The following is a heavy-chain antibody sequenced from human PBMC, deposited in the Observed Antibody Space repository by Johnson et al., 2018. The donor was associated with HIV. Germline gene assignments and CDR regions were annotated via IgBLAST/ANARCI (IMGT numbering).Heavy chain of an antibody. V-gene: IGHV3-23*04. J-gene: IGHJ3*02. CDR1: GFTFSSYA. CDR3: VSECFGELFNDAFDI. CDR2: ISGSGGST. Sequence: VQLVESGGGVVQPGRSLRLSCAASGFTFSSYAMSWVRQAPGKGLEWVSAISGSGGSTYYADSVKGRFTISRDNSKNTLYLQMNSLRAEDTAVYYCVSECFGELFNDAFDIWGQGTMVTVSS. D-gene: IGHD3-10*01.